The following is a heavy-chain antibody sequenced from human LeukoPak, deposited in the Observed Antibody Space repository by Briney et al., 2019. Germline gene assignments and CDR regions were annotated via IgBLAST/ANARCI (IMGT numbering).Heavy chain of an antibody. CDR3: ARDPLGYCSSTSCYEIDY. Sequence: GGSLRLSCAASGFTLNKYWMHWVRHTPGKGLVWVSRINSDGSSTTYADSVKGRFTISRDNAKNSLYLQMNSLRPEDTAVYYCARDPLGYCSSTSCYEIDYWGQGTLVTVSS. D-gene: IGHD2-2*01. CDR1: GFTLNKYW. J-gene: IGHJ4*02. CDR2: INSDGSST. V-gene: IGHV3-74*01.